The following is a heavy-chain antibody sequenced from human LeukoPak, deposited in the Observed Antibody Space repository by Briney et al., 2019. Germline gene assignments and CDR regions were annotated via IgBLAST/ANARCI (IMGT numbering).Heavy chain of an antibody. CDR3: ARSGILFYMDV. J-gene: IGHJ6*03. Sequence: GGSLRLSCAASGFTFSSYGMHWVRQAPGKVLEWVAVISYDGSNKYYADSVKGRFTISRDNSKNTLYLQMNSLRAEDTAVYYCARSGILFYMDVWGKGTTVTISS. CDR1: GFTFSSYG. D-gene: IGHD1-14*01. CDR2: ISYDGSNK. V-gene: IGHV3-30*03.